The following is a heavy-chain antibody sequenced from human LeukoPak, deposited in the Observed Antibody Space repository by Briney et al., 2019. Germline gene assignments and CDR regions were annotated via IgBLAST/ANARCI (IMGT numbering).Heavy chain of an antibody. Sequence: GGSLRLSCAASRFTFSSYWMNWVRQAPGKGLEWVANIKQDGSEKYYVDSVKGRFTISRDNAKNSLYLQMNSLRAADTAMYFCASYDSSGGRIDYWGQGTLVTVSS. CDR2: IKQDGSEK. D-gene: IGHD3-22*01. J-gene: IGHJ4*02. CDR1: RFTFSSYW. V-gene: IGHV3-7*02. CDR3: ASYDSSGGRIDY.